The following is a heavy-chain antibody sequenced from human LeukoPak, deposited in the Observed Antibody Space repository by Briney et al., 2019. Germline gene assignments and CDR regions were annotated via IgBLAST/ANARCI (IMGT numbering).Heavy chain of an antibody. CDR1: GYTLTSYY. V-gene: IGHV1-46*01. CDR3: ARYGFSSSWQGGWHAFDI. Sequence: ASVKVSCKASGYTLTSYYMHWVRQAPGQGLEWLGIINPTVGDTIYAQKFQGRVTMTRDMSTSTVYMELSSLRSDDTAVYYCARYGFSSSWQGGWHAFDIWGQGTMVTVSS. D-gene: IGHD6-13*01. J-gene: IGHJ3*02. CDR2: INPTVGDT.